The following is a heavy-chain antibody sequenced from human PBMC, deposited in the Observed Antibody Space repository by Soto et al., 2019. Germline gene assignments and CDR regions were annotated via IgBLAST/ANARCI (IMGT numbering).Heavy chain of an antibody. CDR1: GFSLSTSGVG. V-gene: IGHV2-5*01. Sequence: SGPTLVNPTQTLTLTCTFSGFSLSTSGVGVGWIRQPPGKALEWLALIYWDDKRYSPSLKSRLTITEDTSKNQVVLTMTNMGPVDTATYYCAHSTMVRGVIKWGSPTPRLTLGCFDYWGQGILVTVSS. CDR2: IYWDDK. D-gene: IGHD3-10*01. CDR3: AHSTMVRGVIKWGSPTPRLTLGCFDY. J-gene: IGHJ4*02.